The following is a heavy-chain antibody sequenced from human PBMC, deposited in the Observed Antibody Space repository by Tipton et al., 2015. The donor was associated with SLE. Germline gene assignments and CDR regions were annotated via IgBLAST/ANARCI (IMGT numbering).Heavy chain of an antibody. V-gene: IGHV4-30-2*01. D-gene: IGHD3-10*01. CDR1: GGPISSGGYS. J-gene: IGHJ3*02. CDR3: ARGDRGSQGAFDI. Sequence: TLSLTCAVSGGPISSGGYSWSWIRQPPGKGLEWIGYIYHSGSTYYNPSLKSRVTISVDRSKNQFSLKLSSVTAADTAVYYCARGDRGSQGAFDIWGQGTMVTVSS. CDR2: IYHSGST.